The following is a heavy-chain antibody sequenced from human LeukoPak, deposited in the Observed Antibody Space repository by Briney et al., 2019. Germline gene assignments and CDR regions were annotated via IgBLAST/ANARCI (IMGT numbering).Heavy chain of an antibody. V-gene: IGHV3-30*02. D-gene: IGHD2-8*01. CDR2: IQYDGSNK. CDR3: AKDRCSNGIGCYYYYMDV. Sequence: GGSLRLSCAASGFTFSSYGMHWVRQAPGRGLGWVAYIQYDGSNKQYADSVKGRFSIFRDSSKNILYLQMNSLRAEDAAVYYCAKDRCSNGIGCYYYYMDVWGKGTTVTISS. CDR1: GFTFSSYG. J-gene: IGHJ6*03.